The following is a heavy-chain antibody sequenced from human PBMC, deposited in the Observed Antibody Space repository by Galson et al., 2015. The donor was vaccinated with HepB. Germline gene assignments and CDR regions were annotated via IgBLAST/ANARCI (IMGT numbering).Heavy chain of an antibody. Sequence: VKVSCKASGGTLNSYAISWVRQAPGQGLVWMGRIVPMFDIPSYTRIFQGRLTITADKATGTVYMDLSRLTSGDTAVYYCARDRQYISVPQDYSYYGMGVWGQGTLVTVSS. CDR1: GGTLNSYA. CDR3: ARDRQYISVPQDYSYYGMGV. CDR2: IVPMFDIP. V-gene: IGHV1-69*04. J-gene: IGHJ6*02. D-gene: IGHD2-15*01.